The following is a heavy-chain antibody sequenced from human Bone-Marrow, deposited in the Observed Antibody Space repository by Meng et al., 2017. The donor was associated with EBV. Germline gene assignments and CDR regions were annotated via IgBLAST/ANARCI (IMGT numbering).Heavy chain of an antibody. CDR2: IYHSGST. CDR3: VGAHYGDSSGYYYAY. V-gene: IGHV4-4*02. Sequence: GELQESGPGLVKPSGTRSLTCAVSGGSISSSNWWSWVRQPPGKGLEWIGEIYHSGSTNYNPSLKSRVTISVDKSKNQFSLKLSSVTAADTAVYYCVGAHYGDSSGYYYAYWGQGTRVTVSS. CDR1: GGSISSSNW. J-gene: IGHJ4*02. D-gene: IGHD3-22*01.